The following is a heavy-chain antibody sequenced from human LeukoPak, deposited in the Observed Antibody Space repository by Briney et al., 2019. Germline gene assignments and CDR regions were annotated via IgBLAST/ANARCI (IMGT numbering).Heavy chain of an antibody. J-gene: IGHJ4*02. Sequence: GGSLRLSCAASGFSFSSYWMHWVRQAPGKGLVWVSRIIGDGSYITYADSVKGRFTISRDNARSTLYLQMNSLRADDTAVYFCARDHRIGGSWGQGTLVTVSS. V-gene: IGHV3-74*01. CDR2: IIGDGSYI. CDR1: GFSFSSYW. CDR3: ARDHRIGGS. D-gene: IGHD3-16*01.